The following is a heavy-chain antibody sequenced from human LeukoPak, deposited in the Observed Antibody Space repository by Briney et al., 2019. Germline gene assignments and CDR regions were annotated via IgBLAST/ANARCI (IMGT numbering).Heavy chain of an antibody. CDR1: GFTFSSYS. CDR2: ISSSSSYI. D-gene: IGHD2-2*01. Sequence: GSLRLSCAASGFTFSSYSMNWVRQAPGKGLEGVSSISSSSSYIYYADSVKGRFTISRDNAKNSLYLQMNSLRAEDTAVYYCAKAVPAAMYFDYWGQGTLVTVSS. V-gene: IGHV3-21*01. J-gene: IGHJ4*02. CDR3: AKAVPAAMYFDY.